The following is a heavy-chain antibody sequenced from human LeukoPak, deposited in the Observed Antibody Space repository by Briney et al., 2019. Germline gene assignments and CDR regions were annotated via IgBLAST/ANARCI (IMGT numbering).Heavy chain of an antibody. CDR1: GGSVSSGGYY. CDR2: IYYSGST. V-gene: IGHV4-31*03. Sequence: SEPLSLTCTVSGGSVSSGGYYWSWIRQHPGKGLEWIGYIYYSGSTYYNPSLKSRVTISVDTSKNQFSLKLSSVTAADTAVYYCARFRGSGSPAFDYWGQGTLVTVSS. J-gene: IGHJ4*02. D-gene: IGHD3-10*01. CDR3: ARFRGSGSPAFDY.